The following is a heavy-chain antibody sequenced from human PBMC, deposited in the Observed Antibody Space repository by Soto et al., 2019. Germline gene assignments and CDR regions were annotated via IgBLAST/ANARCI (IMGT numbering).Heavy chain of an antibody. Sequence: GGSLRLSCAAAGFTFSSYGMHWVRQAPGKGLEWVAVISYDGSNKYYADSVKGRFTISRDNSKNTLYLQMNSLRAEDTAVYYCAKAGTNSGSPFDPWGQGTLVTVSS. CDR3: AKAGTNSGSPFDP. J-gene: IGHJ5*02. D-gene: IGHD1-26*01. CDR2: ISYDGSNK. V-gene: IGHV3-30*18. CDR1: GFTFSSYG.